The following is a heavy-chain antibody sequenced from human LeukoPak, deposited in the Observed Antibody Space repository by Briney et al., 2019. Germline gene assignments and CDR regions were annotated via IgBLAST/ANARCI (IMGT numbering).Heavy chain of an antibody. CDR1: GYTFTSYG. Sequence: ASVKVSCKASGYTFTSYGLTWVRQAPGQGLEWMGWINPNSGGTNYAQKFQGRVTMTRDTSISAAYMELSRLRSDDTAVYYCARGYCSGGSCFWFDPWGQGTLVTVSS. J-gene: IGHJ5*02. CDR3: ARGYCSGGSCFWFDP. D-gene: IGHD2-15*01. V-gene: IGHV1-2*02. CDR2: INPNSGGT.